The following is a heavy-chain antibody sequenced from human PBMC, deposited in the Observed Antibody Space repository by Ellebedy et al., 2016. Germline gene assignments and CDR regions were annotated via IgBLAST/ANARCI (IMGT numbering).Heavy chain of an antibody. CDR3: ARGAGYYDRTDAFDI. V-gene: IGHV4-38-2*02. D-gene: IGHD3-22*01. Sequence: SETLSLXXTVSGYSISSGYYWGWIRQPPGKGLEWIGSIYHSGSTYYNPSLKSRVTISVDTSKNQFSLKLSSVTAADTAVYYCARGAGYYDRTDAFDIWGQGTMVTVSS. CDR1: GYSISSGYY. CDR2: IYHSGST. J-gene: IGHJ3*02.